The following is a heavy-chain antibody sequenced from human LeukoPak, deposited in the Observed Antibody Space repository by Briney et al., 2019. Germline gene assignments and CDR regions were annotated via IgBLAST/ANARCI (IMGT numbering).Heavy chain of an antibody. J-gene: IGHJ6*03. CDR1: GGTFSSYA. Sequence: SVKVSCKASGGTFSSYAISWVRQAPGQGLEWMGGIIPIFGTANYAQKFQDRVTITTDESTSTAYMELSSPRSEDTAVYYCARTSFGNYYDSSGYPHYYYYYMDVWGKGTTVTVS. D-gene: IGHD3-22*01. CDR2: IIPIFGTA. V-gene: IGHV1-69*05. CDR3: ARTSFGNYYDSSGYPHYYYYYMDV.